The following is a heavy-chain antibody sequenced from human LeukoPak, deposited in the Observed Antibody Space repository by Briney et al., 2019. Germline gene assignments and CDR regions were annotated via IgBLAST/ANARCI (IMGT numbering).Heavy chain of an antibody. J-gene: IGHJ4*02. CDR1: GYSFPSYW. V-gene: IGHV5-51*01. Sequence: GESLKISCKGSGYSFPSYWIGWVRQMPGKGLEWMGIIYPGDSDTRYSPSFQGQVTISADKSISTAYLQWSSRKASDTAMYYCARRAYCSSTSCYLHFDYWGQGTLVTVSS. CDR3: ARRAYCSSTSCYLHFDY. CDR2: IYPGDSDT. D-gene: IGHD2-2*01.